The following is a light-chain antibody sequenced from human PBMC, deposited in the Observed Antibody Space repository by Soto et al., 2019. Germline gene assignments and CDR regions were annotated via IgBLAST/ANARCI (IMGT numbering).Light chain of an antibody. V-gene: IGLV2-23*01. Sequence: QSALTQPASVSGSPGQSITISCTGTSSDVGSYNLVSWYQQHPGKAPKLMIYEGSKRPSGVSNRFSGSKSGNTASLTISGIQAEDEADYYCCSYAGSSTLGVFGGGTKVTVL. CDR2: EGS. CDR1: SSDVGSYNL. CDR3: CSYAGSSTLGV. J-gene: IGLJ2*01.